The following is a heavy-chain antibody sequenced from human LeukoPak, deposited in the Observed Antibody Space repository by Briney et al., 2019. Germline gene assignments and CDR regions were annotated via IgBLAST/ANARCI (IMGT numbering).Heavy chain of an antibody. CDR1: GYTFTGYY. D-gene: IGHD3-22*01. CDR3: ARGPYYYDSSGYLYYFDY. V-gene: IGHV1-2*06. J-gene: IGHJ4*02. Sequence: ASVKVSCKASGYTFTGYYMHWVRQAPGQGLEWMGRINPNSGGTNYAQKFQGRVTMTRDTSISTAYMELSRLRSDDTAVYYCARGPYYYDSSGYLYYFDYWGQGTLVTVSS. CDR2: INPNSGGT.